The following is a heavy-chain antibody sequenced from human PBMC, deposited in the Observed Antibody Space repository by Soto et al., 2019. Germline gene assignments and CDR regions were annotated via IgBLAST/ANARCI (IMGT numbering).Heavy chain of an antibody. V-gene: IGHV4-31*03. Sequence: SETLSLTCTVSGGSISSGGYYWSWIRQHPGKGLEWIGYIYYSGSTYYNPSLKSRVTISVDTSKNQFSLKLSSATAADTAVYYCARDRRYYDSSGYSRFAYWGQGTLVTVSS. D-gene: IGHD3-22*01. CDR3: ARDRRYYDSSGYSRFAY. CDR2: IYYSGST. CDR1: GGSISSGGYY. J-gene: IGHJ4*02.